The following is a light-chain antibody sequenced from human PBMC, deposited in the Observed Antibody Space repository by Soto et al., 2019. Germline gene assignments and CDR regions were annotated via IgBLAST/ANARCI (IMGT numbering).Light chain of an antibody. Sequence: AIRMTQSPSSFSASTGDRVTITCRASHGISSYLAWYQQKPGKAPKLLIYAASPVQSGVPSRFSGSGYGTDFTLTISCLQSEEFATYYCQQYYSYLTFGGGTKVEIK. CDR1: HGISSY. CDR2: AAS. V-gene: IGKV1-8*01. CDR3: QQYYSYLT. J-gene: IGKJ4*01.